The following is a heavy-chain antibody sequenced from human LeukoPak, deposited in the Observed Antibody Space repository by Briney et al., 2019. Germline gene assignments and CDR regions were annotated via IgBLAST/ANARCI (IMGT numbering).Heavy chain of an antibody. V-gene: IGHV1-2*02. J-gene: IGHJ4*02. CDR2: INPNSGGT. D-gene: IGHD6-19*01. Sequence: GASVKVSCKASGSTFTGYYMHWVRQAPGQGLEWMGWINPNSGGTNYAQKFQGRVTMTRDTSISTAYMELSRLRPDDTAVYYCARDFGSGWYYNVWGQGTLVTVSS. CDR3: ARDFGSGWYYNV. CDR1: GSTFTGYY.